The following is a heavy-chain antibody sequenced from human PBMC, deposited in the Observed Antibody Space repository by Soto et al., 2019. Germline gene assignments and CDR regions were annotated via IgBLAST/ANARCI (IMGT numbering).Heavy chain of an antibody. J-gene: IGHJ4*02. Sequence: QITLKESGPTLVKPTQTLTLTCTFSGFSLSTSGVGVGWIRQPPGKALEWLALIYWDDDKRYSPSLKSRLTITKDTSKTQVVLTMTNMDPVDTAPFYCAHSLRSGLGSYYSPFHYWGQGTLVTVSS. V-gene: IGHV2-5*02. CDR1: GFSLSTSGVG. CDR3: AHSLRSGLGSYYSPFHY. D-gene: IGHD3-10*01. CDR2: IYWDDDK.